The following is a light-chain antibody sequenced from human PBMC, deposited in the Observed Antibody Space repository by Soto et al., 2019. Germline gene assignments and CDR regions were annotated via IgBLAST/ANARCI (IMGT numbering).Light chain of an antibody. CDR3: QHSGDFRWT. CDR1: QSVSSSY. V-gene: IGKV3-20*01. J-gene: IGKJ1*01. Sequence: EIVLTQSPGTLSLSPGEGATLSCRASQSVSSSYLAWYQQKPGQAPRRLIYGASSRATGIPDRFSGRGFGTDFTLTISRLEPEDFAVYYCQHSGDFRWTFGQGTKVDIK. CDR2: GAS.